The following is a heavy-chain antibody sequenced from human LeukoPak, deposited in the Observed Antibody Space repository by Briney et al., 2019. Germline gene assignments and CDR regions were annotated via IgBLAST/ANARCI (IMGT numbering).Heavy chain of an antibody. V-gene: IGHV4-59*01. Sequence: PSETLSLTCTVSGGSISSYYWSWIRQPPGKGLEWIGYVYYSGSTNYNPSLKSRVTISVDTSKNQFSLNLSSVTAADTAVYFCARVRGADLDYWGQGTRVTVSS. CDR3: ARVRGADLDY. CDR1: GGSISSYY. CDR2: VYYSGST. J-gene: IGHJ4*02. D-gene: IGHD4/OR15-4a*01.